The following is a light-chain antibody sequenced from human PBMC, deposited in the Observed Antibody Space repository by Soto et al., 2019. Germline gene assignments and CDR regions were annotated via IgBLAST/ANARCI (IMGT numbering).Light chain of an antibody. V-gene: IGKV3-20*01. CDR1: QSVSSNY. J-gene: IGKJ1*01. CDR2: GAS. Sequence: EIVLTQSPGTLSLSPGERATLSCRASQSVSSNYLAWYQRKPGQAPRLLIYGASSRAIDIPNRFSGSGSGTDFTRNITRLEPEDFAVYYCQQYGSSPPTFGQGTKVEI. CDR3: QQYGSSPPT.